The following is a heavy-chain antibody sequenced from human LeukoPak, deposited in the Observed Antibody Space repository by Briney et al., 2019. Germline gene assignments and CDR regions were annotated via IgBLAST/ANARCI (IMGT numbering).Heavy chain of an antibody. CDR2: ISSSDSTI. CDR1: GFTFSSYE. Sequence: GGSLRLSCAASGFTFSSYEMNWVRQAPGKGLEWVSYISSSDSTIYYVDSVKGRFTISRDNAKNSLHLQMNSLRAEDTAVYYCARLDTGWYNFDYWGQGTLVTVSS. V-gene: IGHV3-48*03. D-gene: IGHD6-19*01. J-gene: IGHJ4*02. CDR3: ARLDTGWYNFDY.